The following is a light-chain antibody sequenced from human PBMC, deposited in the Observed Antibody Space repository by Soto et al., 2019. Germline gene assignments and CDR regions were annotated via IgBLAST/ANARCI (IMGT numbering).Light chain of an antibody. CDR1: QSISNH. V-gene: IGKV1-39*01. J-gene: IGKJ4*01. CDR2: GAS. Sequence: DVRMTQFPSSVSASVGDRVIITYQAGQSISNHLNWYQQKPGKAPKLLIYGASALGSEVPTRFSGSGSGTEFTLTISSLQPEDLGTYYCQQSHSAPLTFAGGTKVEIK. CDR3: QQSHSAPLT.